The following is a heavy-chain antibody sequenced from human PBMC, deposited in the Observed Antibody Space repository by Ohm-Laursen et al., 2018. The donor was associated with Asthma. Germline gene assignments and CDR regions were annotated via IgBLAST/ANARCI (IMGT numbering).Heavy chain of an antibody. CDR3: ARVSCNDDICYSLFYN. V-gene: IGHV1-18*04. CDR1: GYTFTDYD. D-gene: IGHD2-15*01. J-gene: IGHJ4*02. CDR2: ISAKNGNT. Sequence: VASVKVSCKASGYTFTDYDISWVRQAPGQGLEWMGWISAKNGNTDFTQKLQGRVTLTTDTSTSTAYMEVRSLTSDDTAVYYCARVSCNDDICYSLFYNWGQGTLVTVSS.